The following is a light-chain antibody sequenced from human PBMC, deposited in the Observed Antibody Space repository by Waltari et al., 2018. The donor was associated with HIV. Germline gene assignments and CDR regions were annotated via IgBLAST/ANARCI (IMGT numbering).Light chain of an antibody. CDR1: RSGLFTPDNNNF. CDR3: QQYYNLPPT. Sequence: DIVMTQSPDPPPVSLGERATIHCTSSRSGLFTPDNNNFLAWYQKKPRQPPKLLISGASTRESGVPERFSGSGSGTDFTLTISGLQAEDVAVYYCQQYYNLPPTFGGGTKVEIK. CDR2: GAS. J-gene: IGKJ4*01. V-gene: IGKV4-1*01.